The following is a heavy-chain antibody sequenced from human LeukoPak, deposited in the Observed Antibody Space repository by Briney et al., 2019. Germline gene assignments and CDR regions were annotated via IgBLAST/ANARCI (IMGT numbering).Heavy chain of an antibody. CDR1: GVTFGNYA. J-gene: IGHJ6*03. CDR2: IGGSGDTT. V-gene: IGHV3-23*01. Sequence: GGSLRLSCAASGVTFGNYAMTWVRDGLREGLEWGSFIGGSGDTTYYAESVKCRFTISRDNSKYTLYLQMNSVRVDDTDLYYCAKDPSGWEQGYMDVWGKGTTVSVSS. CDR3: AKDPSGWEQGYMDV. D-gene: IGHD1-26*01.